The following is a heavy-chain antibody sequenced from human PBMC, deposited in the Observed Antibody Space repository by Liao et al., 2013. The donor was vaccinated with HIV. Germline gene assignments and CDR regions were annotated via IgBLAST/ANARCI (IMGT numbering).Heavy chain of an antibody. J-gene: IGHJ4*02. Sequence: QVQLQESGPGLVKPSQTLSLTCTVSGVSISSGSNYWSWIRQPAGKGLEWIGRIYSRGNTYYKPSLKSRVTISRDTSKNQFSLNLSSVTAADTAVYYCSRQEGLQWPIDFWGQGTLVTVSS. CDR3: SRQEGLQWPIDF. D-gene: IGHD6-19*01. CDR1: GVSISSGSNY. CDR2: IYSRGNT. V-gene: IGHV4-61*02.